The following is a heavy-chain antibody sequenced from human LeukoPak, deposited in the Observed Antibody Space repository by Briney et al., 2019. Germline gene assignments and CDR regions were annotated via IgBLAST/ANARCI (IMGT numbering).Heavy chain of an antibody. J-gene: IGHJ5*02. CDR2: IYYSGST. D-gene: IGHD3-16*02. CDR1: GGSISSSSYY. CDR3: ARHLGPGDYVWGSYRYTVWFDP. Sequence: PSETLSLTCTVSGGSISSSSYYWGWIRQPPGKGLEWIGSIYYSGSTYYNPSLKSRVTISVYTSKNQFSLKLSSVTAADTAVYYCARHLGPGDYVWGSYRYTVWFDPWGQGTLVTVSS. V-gene: IGHV4-39*01.